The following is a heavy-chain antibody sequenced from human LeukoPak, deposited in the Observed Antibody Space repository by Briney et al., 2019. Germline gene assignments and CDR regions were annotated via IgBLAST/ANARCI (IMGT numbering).Heavy chain of an antibody. CDR3: TRVDSSGWYPPLINAYFDY. D-gene: IGHD6-19*01. V-gene: IGHV3-49*04. Sequence: GGSLRLSCTASGFTFGDYAMSWVRQAPGKGLEWVGFIRSKAYGGTTEYAASVKGRFTISRDDSKSIAYLQMNSLKTEDTAVYYCTRVDSSGWYPPLINAYFDYWGQGTLVTVSS. CDR2: IRSKAYGGTT. CDR1: GFTFGDYA. J-gene: IGHJ4*02.